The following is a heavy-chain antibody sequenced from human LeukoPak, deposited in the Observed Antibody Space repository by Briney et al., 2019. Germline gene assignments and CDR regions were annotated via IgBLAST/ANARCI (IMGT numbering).Heavy chain of an antibody. CDR3: ARGNGYSSSWHSFEDWFDP. CDR1: GYTFTSYD. V-gene: IGHV1-8*01. CDR2: MNPNSGNT. D-gene: IGHD6-13*01. Sequence: ASVKVSCKASGYTFTSYDINWVRQATGQGLEWMGWMNPNSGNTGYAQKFQGRVTMTRNTSISTAYMELSSLRSEDTAVYYCARGNGYSSSWHSFEDWFDPWGQGTLVTVSS. J-gene: IGHJ5*02.